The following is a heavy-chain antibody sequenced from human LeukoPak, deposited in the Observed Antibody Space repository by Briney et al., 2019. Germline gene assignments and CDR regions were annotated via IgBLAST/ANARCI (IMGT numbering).Heavy chain of an antibody. J-gene: IGHJ4*02. V-gene: IGHV3-33*01. CDR1: GFIFSSYG. Sequence: PGGSLTLLCAPSGFIFSSYGMQWVRHAPGKGLEWVAFIWEVGSNKNYADSVEGPFTITRENSKYTLYLQMNSLRAEDTAVYYCARDSRTYGDYHFDYWGQGTLVTVSS. CDR2: IWEVGSNK. CDR3: ARDSRTYGDYHFDY. D-gene: IGHD4-17*01.